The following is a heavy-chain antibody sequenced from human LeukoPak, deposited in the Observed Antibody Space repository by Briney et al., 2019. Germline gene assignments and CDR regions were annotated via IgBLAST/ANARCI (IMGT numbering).Heavy chain of an antibody. Sequence: GGSLRLSCAASGFTFSSYGMHCVRQAPGKGLEWVSTISGGSTYIYYADSVKGRFTISRDNAENSLYLQMNSLRAEDTAVYYCARGTQQISAAGHSTWFDPWGQGTLVTVSS. D-gene: IGHD6-25*01. CDR2: ISGGSTYI. J-gene: IGHJ5*02. CDR1: GFTFSSYG. CDR3: ARGTQQISAAGHSTWFDP. V-gene: IGHV3-21*01.